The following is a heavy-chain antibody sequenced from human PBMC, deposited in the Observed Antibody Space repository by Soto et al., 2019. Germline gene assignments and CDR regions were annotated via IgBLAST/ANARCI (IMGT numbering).Heavy chain of an antibody. CDR1: GYTFTGYY. J-gene: IGHJ6*02. CDR3: ARAAMGSSWYNFGGSPYYYYGMDV. D-gene: IGHD6-13*01. V-gene: IGHV1-2*04. CDR2: INPNSGGT. Sequence: ASVKVSCKASGYTFTGYYMHWVRQAPGQGLEWMGWINPNSGGTNYAQKFQGWVTMTRDTSISTAYMELSRLRSDDTAVYYCARAAMGSSWYNFGGSPYYYYGMDVWGQGTTVTVSS.